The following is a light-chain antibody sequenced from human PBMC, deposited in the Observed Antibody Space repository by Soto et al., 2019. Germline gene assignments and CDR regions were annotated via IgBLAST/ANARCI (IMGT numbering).Light chain of an antibody. CDR2: EDT. CDR1: SSDVGSYNL. J-gene: IGLJ2*01. CDR3: CSYVGSGTLNVA. Sequence: QSALTQPASVSGSPGQSITISCTGISSDVGSYNLVSWYQQHPGKAPKLVIYEDTKRPSGVSNRFSGSKSGNTASLTISGLQAEDEADYYCCSYVGSGTLNVAFGGGTKLTVL. V-gene: IGLV2-23*01.